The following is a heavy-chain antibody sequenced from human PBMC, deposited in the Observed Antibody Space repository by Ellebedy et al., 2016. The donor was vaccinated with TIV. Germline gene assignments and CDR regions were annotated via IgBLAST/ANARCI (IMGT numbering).Heavy chain of an antibody. CDR3: ARVVTAFNWFDP. Sequence: ASVKVSXXVSGYTLTELSMHWVRQAPGKGLEWMGGFDPEDGETIYAQKFQGRVTMTEDTSTDTAYMELSSLRSEDTAVYYCARVVTAFNWFDPWGQGTLVTVSS. J-gene: IGHJ5*02. CDR2: FDPEDGET. V-gene: IGHV1-24*01. CDR1: GYTLTELS. D-gene: IGHD2-21*02.